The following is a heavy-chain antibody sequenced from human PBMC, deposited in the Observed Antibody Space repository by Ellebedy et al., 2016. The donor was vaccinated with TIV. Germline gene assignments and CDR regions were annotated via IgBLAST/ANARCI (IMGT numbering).Heavy chain of an antibody. CDR2: INSGGTTT. Sequence: PGGSLRLSCAASGFIFSSYWMHWVRQAPGKGLVWVSRINSGGTTTNYADSVKGRFTISRDNAKNTLYLHMNSLRAEDTAVYYCARSDYYDSSGYSYWGQGTLVTVSS. V-gene: IGHV3-74*01. CDR1: GFIFSSYW. D-gene: IGHD3-22*01. J-gene: IGHJ4*02. CDR3: ARSDYYDSSGYSY.